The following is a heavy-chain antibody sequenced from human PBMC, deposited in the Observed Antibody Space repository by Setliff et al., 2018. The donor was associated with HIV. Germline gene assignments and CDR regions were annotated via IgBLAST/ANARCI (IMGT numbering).Heavy chain of an antibody. Sequence: GASVKVSCKASGYTFSTYGISWVRQAPGQGLEWMGWISAYNGNTNYAQKLQGRVTVTTDTSTSIVYMELSSLRSEDTAVYYCARGPTRSGAVYDSDGYYLRFFDYWGQGALVTVSS. V-gene: IGHV1-18*01. CDR2: ISAYNGNT. J-gene: IGHJ4*02. D-gene: IGHD3-22*01. CDR3: ARGPTRSGAVYDSDGYYLRFFDY. CDR1: GYTFSTYG.